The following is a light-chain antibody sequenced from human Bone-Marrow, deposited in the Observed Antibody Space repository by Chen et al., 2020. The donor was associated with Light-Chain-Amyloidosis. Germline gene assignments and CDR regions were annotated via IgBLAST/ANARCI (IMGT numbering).Light chain of an antibody. CDR3: QQYGSSHRT. CDR2: GAS. CDR1: QSVSSSY. Sequence: ELVLTQSPGPLSLSPGERATLSCRASQSVSSSYLAWYQQKPGQAPRLLIYGASSRATGIPDRFSGSGSGTDFTLTISRLEPEDFAVYYCQQYGSSHRTFGQGTKVEIK. J-gene: IGKJ1*01. V-gene: IGKV3-20*01.